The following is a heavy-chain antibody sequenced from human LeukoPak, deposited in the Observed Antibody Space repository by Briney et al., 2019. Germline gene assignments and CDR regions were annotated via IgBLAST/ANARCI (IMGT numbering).Heavy chain of an antibody. J-gene: IGHJ4*02. D-gene: IGHD6-13*01. V-gene: IGHV3-20*04. CDR1: GFTFDDYG. Sequence: RPGGSLRLSCAASGFTFDDYGMSWVRQAPGKGLEWVSGITWNGGDTGYADSVKGRFTVSRDNAKNSLYLQMNSLRAEDTALYYCARDRYSSSWYQYDYWGQGTLVTVSS. CDR2: ITWNGGDT. CDR3: ARDRYSSSWYQYDY.